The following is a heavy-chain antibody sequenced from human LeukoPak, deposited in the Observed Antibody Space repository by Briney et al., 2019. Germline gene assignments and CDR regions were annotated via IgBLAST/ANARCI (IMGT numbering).Heavy chain of an antibody. CDR3: ARVLTSLSGWHDY. CDR1: GYTFNMYG. CDR2: ISAYNGAT. J-gene: IGHJ4*02. D-gene: IGHD6-19*01. V-gene: IGHV1-18*01. Sequence: GASVNISCKTSGYTFNMYGINWVRQAPGQGLEWVGWISAYNGATNYAQKFQGRVTMTTDTSTGTVYMDLRSLQSDDTAVYYCARVLTSLSGWHDYWGQGTLVTVSS.